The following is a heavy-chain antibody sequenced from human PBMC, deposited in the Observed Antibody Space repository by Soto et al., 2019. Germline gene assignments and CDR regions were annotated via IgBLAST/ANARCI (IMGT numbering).Heavy chain of an antibody. Sequence: GGSLRLSCAASGFTFNNAWMSWVRQAPGKGLEWVGRIKSNTDGGTVDYAAPVNGRFTISRDDSKNTVYLQMNSLKTEDTAVYYCATDLKTGTERGKFDYWGQGTLVTVSS. CDR2: IKSNTDGGTV. J-gene: IGHJ4*02. D-gene: IGHD1-1*01. CDR3: ATDLKTGTERGKFDY. V-gene: IGHV3-15*01. CDR1: GFTFNNAW.